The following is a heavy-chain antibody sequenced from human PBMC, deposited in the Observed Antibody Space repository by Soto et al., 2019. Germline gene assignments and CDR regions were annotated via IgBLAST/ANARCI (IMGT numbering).Heavy chain of an antibody. Sequence: QVQLQESGPGLVKPSQTLSLTCTVSGGSISSGGHYWSWIRQHPGKGLEWIGYIYYSGSNYYNPCPTSRVTIAVDRSKNRCSLKLSSVTAAGTAVYYCARGGGGTTLDAFALWGQGTTVTVFS. CDR1: GGSISSGGHY. J-gene: IGHJ3*01. D-gene: IGHD2-15*01. CDR2: IYYSGSN. CDR3: ARGGGGTTLDAFAL. V-gene: IGHV4-31*03.